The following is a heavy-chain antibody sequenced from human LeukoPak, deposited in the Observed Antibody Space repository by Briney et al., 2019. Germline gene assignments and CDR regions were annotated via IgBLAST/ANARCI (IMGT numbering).Heavy chain of an antibody. CDR1: GFTFDDYA. Sequence: GGSLRLSCAASGFTFDDYAMHWVRQAPGKGLEWVSGISWNSGSIGYADSVKGRFTISRDNAKNSLYPQMNSLRAEDTALYYCAKAPQWLDLPFDYWGQGTLVTVSS. CDR3: AKAPQWLDLPFDY. J-gene: IGHJ4*02. V-gene: IGHV3-9*01. CDR2: ISWNSGSI. D-gene: IGHD6-19*01.